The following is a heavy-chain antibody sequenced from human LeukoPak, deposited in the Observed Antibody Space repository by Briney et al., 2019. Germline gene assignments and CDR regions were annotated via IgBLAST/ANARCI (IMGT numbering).Heavy chain of an antibody. D-gene: IGHD3-10*01. Sequence: PGGSLRLSCAASGFTFSTYWMSWVRQAPGKGLEWVANIKQDGGRKYYVDSVKGRFTISRDNAKNSLYLQMNSLRAEDTAVYYCARDLYYSQHWGQGPLLTVSS. CDR3: ARDLYYSQH. CDR2: IKQDGGRK. CDR1: GFTFSTYW. J-gene: IGHJ1*01. V-gene: IGHV3-7*04.